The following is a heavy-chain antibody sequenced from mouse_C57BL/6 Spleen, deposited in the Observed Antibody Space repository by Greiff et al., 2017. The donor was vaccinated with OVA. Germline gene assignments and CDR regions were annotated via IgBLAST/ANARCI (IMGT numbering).Heavy chain of an antibody. CDR3: ARHGGDAMDY. Sequence: VHLVESGPGLVAPSPSLSISCTVSGFSLTSYGVHWVRQPPGKGLEWLVVIWSDGSTTYKYTLKSRLSISKDNSKSQVFLKMNSLQTDDTAMYYCARHGGDAMDYWGQGTSVTVSS. CDR2: IWSDGST. V-gene: IGHV2-6-1*01. CDR1: GFSLTSYG. J-gene: IGHJ4*01.